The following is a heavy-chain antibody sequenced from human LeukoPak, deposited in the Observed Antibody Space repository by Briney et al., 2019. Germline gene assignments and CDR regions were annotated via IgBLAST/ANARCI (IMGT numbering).Heavy chain of an antibody. D-gene: IGHD6-13*01. CDR1: GGSISSYY. CDR2: IYYTGST. J-gene: IGHJ4*02. V-gene: IGHV4-59*01. Sequence: SETLSLTCTVSGGSISSYYWSWIRQPPGKGLEWIGYIYYTGSTHYNPSLKSRVTISLDTSKSQFSLKLTSVTTADTAVYYCAKARDSNIWYPFDYWGQGTLVTVSS. CDR3: AKARDSNIWYPFDY.